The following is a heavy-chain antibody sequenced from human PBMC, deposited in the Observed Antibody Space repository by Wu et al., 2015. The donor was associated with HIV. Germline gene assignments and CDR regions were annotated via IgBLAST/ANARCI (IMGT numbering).Heavy chain of an antibody. J-gene: IGHJ4*02. CDR2: INPASGGT. CDR1: GYIFSGHY. D-gene: IGHD6-13*01. Sequence: QVQLVQSGAEVKKPGASVKVSCKASGYIFSGHYMNWVRQAPGQGLEWMGWINPASGGTRYAEKFQGRVTMTSDTSISTVYMELDSLRSDDTAMYYCTRDPQDGSAWYTHWGQGTLVTVSS. V-gene: IGHV1-2*02. CDR3: TRDPQDGSAWYTH.